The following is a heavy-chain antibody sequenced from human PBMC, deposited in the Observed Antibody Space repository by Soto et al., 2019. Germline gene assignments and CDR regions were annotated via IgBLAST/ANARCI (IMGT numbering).Heavy chain of an antibody. V-gene: IGHV3-30*18. J-gene: IGHJ3*01. CDR2: ISHDGRNK. D-gene: IGHD2-2*01. Sequence: QVQLVESGGGVVQPGKPVRLSCAASGFIFSNYAMHWVRQAPGKGLEWVADISHDGRNKYHADSVGGRFTISRDNSKNTLYLQMDSLTAEDTALYYCAKLPDTILGLSVAHDAFAFWGQGTTVTVSS. CDR3: AKLPDTILGLSVAHDAFAF. CDR1: GFIFSNYA.